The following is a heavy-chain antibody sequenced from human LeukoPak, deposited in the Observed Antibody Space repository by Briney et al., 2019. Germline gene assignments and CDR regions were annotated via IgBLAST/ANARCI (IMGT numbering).Heavy chain of an antibody. V-gene: IGHV4-59*01. CDR3: ARNKGRYGSGRVHFDP. CDR2: IYYSGTT. J-gene: IGHJ5*02. D-gene: IGHD3-10*01. Sequence: SETLSLTCTVSGGSISSYYWSWIRQPPGEGLEWIGSIYYSGTTHSNPSLKSRATISVDTSKNHLSLKVSSVTAADTAVYYCARNKGRYGSGRVHFDPWGQGTLVTVSS. CDR1: GGSISSYY.